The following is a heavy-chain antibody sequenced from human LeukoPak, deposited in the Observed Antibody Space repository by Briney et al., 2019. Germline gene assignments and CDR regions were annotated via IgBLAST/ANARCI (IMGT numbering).Heavy chain of an antibody. Sequence: GRSLRLSCAASGFTLSSYAMHWVCQAPGKGLEWVAVISYDGSNKYYADSVKGRFTISRDNSKLTLYLQMDSLRAEYTAVYYCAKTRFDYGGQGTLVTVSS. V-gene: IGHV3-30-3*02. CDR2: ISYDGSNK. D-gene: IGHD6-6*01. CDR1: GFTLSSYA. CDR3: AKTRFDY. J-gene: IGHJ4*02.